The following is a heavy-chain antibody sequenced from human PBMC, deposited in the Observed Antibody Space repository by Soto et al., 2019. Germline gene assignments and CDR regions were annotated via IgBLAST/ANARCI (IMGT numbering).Heavy chain of an antibody. J-gene: IGHJ3*02. CDR1: GFTFSSYS. CDR3: ARVKGPGAFDI. Sequence: GGSLRLSCAASGFTFSSYSMTWVRQAPGKGLEWGSSISSSGSYIYYADSLKGRFTISRDNAKNSLFLQMNSLRAEDTAVYYCARVKGPGAFDIWGQGTMVTVSS. CDR2: ISSSGSYI. V-gene: IGHV3-21*01.